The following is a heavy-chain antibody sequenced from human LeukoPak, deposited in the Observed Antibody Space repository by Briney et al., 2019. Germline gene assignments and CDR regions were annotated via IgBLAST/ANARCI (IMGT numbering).Heavy chain of an antibody. J-gene: IGHJ5*02. CDR1: GYTFTSYY. V-gene: IGHV1-46*01. CDR3: AREMLPAAGTADWFDP. D-gene: IGHD6-13*01. Sequence: ASVKVSCKASGYTFTSYYMHWVRQAPGQGLEWMGIINPSGGSTSYAQKFQGRVTMTRDTSTSTVYMELSSLRSEDTAVYYCAREMLPAAGTADWFDPWGQGTLVTVSS. CDR2: INPSGGST.